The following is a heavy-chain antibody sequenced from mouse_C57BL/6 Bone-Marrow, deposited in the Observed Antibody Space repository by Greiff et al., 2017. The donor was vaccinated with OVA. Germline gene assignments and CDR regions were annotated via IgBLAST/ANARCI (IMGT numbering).Heavy chain of an antibody. CDR3: ALITTVVARDYAMDY. D-gene: IGHD1-1*01. J-gene: IGHJ4*01. CDR1: GFSLSTFGMG. CDR2: IWWDDDK. Sequence: QVTLKESGPGILQPSQTLSLTCSFSGFSLSTFGMGVGWIRQPSGKGLEWLAHIWWDDDKYYNPALKSRLTHSKDTTKNQVFLKIANVDTAETATYYCALITTVVARDYAMDYWGQGTSVTVSS. V-gene: IGHV8-8*01.